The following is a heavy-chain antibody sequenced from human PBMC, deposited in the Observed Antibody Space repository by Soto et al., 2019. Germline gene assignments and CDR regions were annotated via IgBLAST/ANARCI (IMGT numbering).Heavy chain of an antibody. CDR2: ISSSSATI. V-gene: IGHV3-48*01. D-gene: IGHD3-10*01. J-gene: IGHJ5*02. CDR3: ASASAIHPGAP. CDR1: GFTFSNFN. Sequence: DVQLEESGGGSVQPGGSLRLSCEASGFTFSNFNMNWVRQAPGKGLEWISYISSSSATIYYADSVKGRFTISRDNAKNSLYLQMNSLRAEDTAMYYCASASAIHPGAPGGQGTLVTVSS.